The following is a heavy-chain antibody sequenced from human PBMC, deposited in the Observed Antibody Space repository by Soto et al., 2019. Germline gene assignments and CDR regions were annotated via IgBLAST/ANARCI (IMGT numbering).Heavy chain of an antibody. CDR3: ARHNYGSGSTYFDY. CDR1: GGSISSYY. CDR2: FYSSGSP. V-gene: IGHV4-59*08. Sequence: PSETLSLTCTVSGGSISSYYWSWIRQPPGKGLEWIGDFYSSGSPHHNPSLKNRVSISEDRSKNQFSLKLNSMTAADTAVYYCARHNYGSGSTYFDYWGQGTLVTVSS. D-gene: IGHD3-10*01. J-gene: IGHJ4*02.